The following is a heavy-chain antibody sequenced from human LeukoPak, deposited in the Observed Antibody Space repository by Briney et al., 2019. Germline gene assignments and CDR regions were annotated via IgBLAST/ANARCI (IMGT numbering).Heavy chain of an antibody. D-gene: IGHD3-9*01. CDR1: GFTFSNYA. Sequence: GASLRLSCAASGFTFSNYAMSWVRQAPGKGLEWVSAILGSGGSTYYADSVKGRFTVSRDNSKSTLYLQMNTLRAEDTALYYCAKWGDYDVLTGYYVPDYWGQGTLVTVSS. J-gene: IGHJ4*02. CDR2: ILGSGGST. V-gene: IGHV3-23*01. CDR3: AKWGDYDVLTGYYVPDY.